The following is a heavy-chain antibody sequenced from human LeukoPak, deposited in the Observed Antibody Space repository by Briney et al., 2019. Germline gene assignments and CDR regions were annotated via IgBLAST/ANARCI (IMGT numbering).Heavy chain of an antibody. D-gene: IGHD4-17*01. V-gene: IGHV4-38-2*02. CDR2: IYHSGIT. Sequence: SSETLSLTCTVSGYSISSGYYWGWIRQPPGKGLEWIGCIYHSGITYSNPSLKSRVTISVDTSKNQFSLNLSSATAADTAVYYCARAYGFYYYMDVWGKGTTVTVSS. CDR3: ARAYGFYYYMDV. CDR1: GYSISSGYY. J-gene: IGHJ6*03.